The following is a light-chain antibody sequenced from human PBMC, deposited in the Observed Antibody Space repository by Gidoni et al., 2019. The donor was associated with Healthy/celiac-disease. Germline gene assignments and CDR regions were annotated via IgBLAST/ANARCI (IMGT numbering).Light chain of an antibody. Sequence: QSALTQPASVSGSSGQSLTISCTGTSSDVGGYNYVSWYQQHPGKATKLMIYDVSNRPSGVSNRFSGSKSGNTASLTISGLQAEDEADYYCSSYTSSSTDVVFGGGTKLTVL. J-gene: IGLJ2*01. CDR3: SSYTSSSTDVV. CDR1: SSDVGGYNY. CDR2: DVS. V-gene: IGLV2-14*03.